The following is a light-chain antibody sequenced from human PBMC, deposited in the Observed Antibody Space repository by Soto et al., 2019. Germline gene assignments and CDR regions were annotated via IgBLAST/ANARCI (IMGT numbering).Light chain of an antibody. CDR1: SSNIENNY. V-gene: IGLV1-51*01. Sequence: QSVLTQPPSVSAAPGQKVTISCSGSSSNIENNYVSWYQQLPGTAPKLLIYDSDKRSSEIPDRFSGSKSGTSAALGITGLQTGDEADYYCGAWDSSLNVVSFGGGTKLTVL. J-gene: IGLJ2*01. CDR3: GAWDSSLNVVS. CDR2: DSD.